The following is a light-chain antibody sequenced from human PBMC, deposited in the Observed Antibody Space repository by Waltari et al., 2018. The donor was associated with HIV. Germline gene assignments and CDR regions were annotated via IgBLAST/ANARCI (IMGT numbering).Light chain of an antibody. J-gene: IGLJ3*02. Sequence: QSALTQPASVSGSAGQSITISCTETSSDAGSYNLVSWYQPHPGKSPKRMIYGVNGRPSGNSSRFCGSKADNTASLTISGRQAEDEADYYCCAHPGNTTWVFGGGTKLTVL. CDR1: SSDAGSYNL. V-gene: IGLV2-23*02. CDR2: GVN. CDR3: CAHPGNTTWV.